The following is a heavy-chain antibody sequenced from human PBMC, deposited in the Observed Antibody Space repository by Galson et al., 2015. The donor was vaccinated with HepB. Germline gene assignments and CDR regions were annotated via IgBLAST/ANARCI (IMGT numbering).Heavy chain of an antibody. J-gene: IGHJ4*02. V-gene: IGHV4-30-4*08. CDR3: ARHSPGDYDFWSGYYTPIRPLDY. Sequence: TCTVSGDSINSGGHSWSWIRQLPGKGLEWIGYIYYNGGAYYNPSLKSRVTISVDTSKNQFSLKLSSVTAADTAVYYCARHSPGDYDFWSGYYTPIRPLDYWGQGTLVTVSS. D-gene: IGHD3-3*01. CDR2: IYYNGGA. CDR1: GDSINSGGHS.